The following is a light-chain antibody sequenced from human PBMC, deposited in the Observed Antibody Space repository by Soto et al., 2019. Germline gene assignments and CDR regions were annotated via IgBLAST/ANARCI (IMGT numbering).Light chain of an antibody. V-gene: IGLV1-44*01. J-gene: IGLJ1*01. CDR1: SSNIGGSI. CDR3: AAWDYSMSAYV. Sequence: QSVLTQPPSTXVTPGQRFTISCSGSSSNIGGSIVNWYQHLPGTAPKLLIYTNSRRPSGVPDRFSGSKSGTSSSLNISGPQSEDEAFYYCAAWDYSMSAYVFGTWTKVTVL. CDR2: TNS.